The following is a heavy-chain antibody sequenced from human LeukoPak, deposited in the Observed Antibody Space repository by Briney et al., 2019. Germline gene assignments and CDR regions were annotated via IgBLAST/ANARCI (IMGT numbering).Heavy chain of an antibody. J-gene: IGHJ5*02. CDR1: GFTFSSYW. CDR2: IKQDGSEK. V-gene: IGHV3-7*01. CDR3: ARVIRGSITMVRGVITDNWFDP. D-gene: IGHD3-10*01. Sequence: GGSLRLSCAASGFTFSSYWMSWVRQAPGKGLEWVANIKQDGSEKYYVDSVKGRFTISRDNAKNSLYLQMNSLRAEDTAVYYCARVIRGSITMVRGVITDNWFDPWGQGTLVTVSS.